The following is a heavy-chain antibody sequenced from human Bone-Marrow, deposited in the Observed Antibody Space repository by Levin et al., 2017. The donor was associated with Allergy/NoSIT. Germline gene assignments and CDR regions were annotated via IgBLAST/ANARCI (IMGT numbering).Heavy chain of an antibody. CDR2: ISWNSDNM. CDR3: AKDLLGDYGVYYGLDV. J-gene: IGHJ6*02. CDR1: GIKFDDYA. V-gene: IGHV3-9*01. D-gene: IGHD4-17*01. Sequence: GGSLRLSCVASGIKFDDYAMHWVRQPPGKGLEWVSGISWNSDNMGYADSVKGRFTISRDNAKNSLYLQMNSLRPEDTALYYCAKDLLGDYGVYYGLDVWGQGTTVTVSS.